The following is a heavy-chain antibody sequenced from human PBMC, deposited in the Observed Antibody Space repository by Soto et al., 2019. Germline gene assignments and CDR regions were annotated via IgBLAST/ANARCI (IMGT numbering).Heavy chain of an antibody. J-gene: IGHJ4*02. D-gene: IGHD3-3*01. CDR3: ARAADFWSGYYGFDY. V-gene: IGHV4-31*03. CDR2: IYYSGST. CDR1: GGSISSGGYY. Sequence: PSETLSLTCTVSGGSISSGGYYWSWIRQHPGKGLEWIGYIYYSGSTYYNPSLKSRVTISVDTSKNQFSLKLSSVTAADTAVYYCARAADFWSGYYGFDYWGQGTLVTVS.